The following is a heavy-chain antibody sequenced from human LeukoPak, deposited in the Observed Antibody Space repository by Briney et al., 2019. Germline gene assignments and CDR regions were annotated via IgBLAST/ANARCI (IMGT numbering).Heavy chain of an antibody. D-gene: IGHD3-22*01. CDR3: ARGGPQYYYDSSGYYYL. V-gene: IGHV1-2*02. J-gene: IGHJ4*02. CDR2: INPNSGGT. CDR1: GYTFTGYY. Sequence: GASVKVSCKASGYTFTGYYMHWVRQAPGQGLEWVGWINPNSGGTNYAQKFQGRVTMTRDTSISTAYMELSRLRSDDTAVYYCARGGPQYYYDSSGYYYLWGQGTLVTVSS.